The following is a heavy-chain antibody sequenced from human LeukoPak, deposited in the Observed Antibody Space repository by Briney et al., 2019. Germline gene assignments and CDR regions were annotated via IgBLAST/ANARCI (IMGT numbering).Heavy chain of an antibody. D-gene: IGHD2-2*01. CDR2: INPNSGGT. CDR1: GYTSTGYY. CDR3: ARYCSSTSCHSWGAFDI. Sequence: GASVKVSCKASGYTSTGYYMHWVRQAPGQGLEWMGWINPNSGGTNYAQKFQGRVTMTRDTSISTAYMELSRLRSDDTAVYYCARYCSSTSCHSWGAFDIWGQGTMVTVSS. V-gene: IGHV1-2*02. J-gene: IGHJ3*02.